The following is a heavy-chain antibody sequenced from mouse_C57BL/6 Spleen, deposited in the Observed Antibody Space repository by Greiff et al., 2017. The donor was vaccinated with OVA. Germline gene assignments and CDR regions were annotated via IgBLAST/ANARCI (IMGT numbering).Heavy chain of an antibody. CDR3: ARDRYYYGSSYGYFEV. D-gene: IGHD1-1*01. Sequence: EVNVVESEGGLVQPGRSMKLSCTASGFPFSDYYMAWVRQVPETGLEWVANINYDGSSTYYLDSLKSRFIISSDNAKNILLLHMSSLQSEDTATYYCARDRYYYGSSYGYFEVWGTGTTVTVSS. CDR1: GFPFSDYY. J-gene: IGHJ1*03. CDR2: INYDGSST. V-gene: IGHV5-16*01.